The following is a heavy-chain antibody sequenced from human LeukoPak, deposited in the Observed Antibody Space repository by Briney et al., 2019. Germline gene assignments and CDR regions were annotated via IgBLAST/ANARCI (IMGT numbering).Heavy chain of an antibody. CDR3: ARDTYYYDSSGYSNRRYYFDY. CDR2: INPSGSST. J-gene: IGHJ4*02. Sequence: GASVKVSCKASGYTFTSYYMHWVRQAPGQGLEWMGLINPSGSSTSYAQKFQGRLSLTRDMSTSTVYMELSSLRSEDTAVYYCARDTYYYDSSGYSNRRYYFDYWGQGTLVTVS. CDR1: GYTFTSYY. D-gene: IGHD3-22*01. V-gene: IGHV1-46*01.